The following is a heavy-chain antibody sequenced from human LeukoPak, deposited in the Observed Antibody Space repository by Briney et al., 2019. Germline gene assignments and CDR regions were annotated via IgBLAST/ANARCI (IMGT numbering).Heavy chain of an antibody. D-gene: IGHD2-15*01. CDR3: AKGPLIVVVVAATNY. J-gene: IGHJ4*02. CDR1: GFTFSSYA. Sequence: GGSLRLSCAASGFTFSSYAMSWVRQAPGKGLEWVSAISGSGGSTYYADSVKGRFTISRDNSKNTLYLQMNSLRAEDTAVYYCAKGPLIVVVVAATNYWGQGTLVTVSS. CDR2: ISGSGGST. V-gene: IGHV3-23*01.